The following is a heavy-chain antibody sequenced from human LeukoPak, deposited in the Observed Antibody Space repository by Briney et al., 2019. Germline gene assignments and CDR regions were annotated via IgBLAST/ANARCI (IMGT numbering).Heavy chain of an antibody. CDR2: IKHDGGGT. Sequence: PGGSLRLSCAASGFTFSTYAMSWVRQAPGQGLEWMANIKHDGGGTYYVDSVKGRFTISRDNAKNSLYLQMNSLRAEDTAVYYCPRQSPRRPRGGLDGMDVSGQGNTVTVSS. CDR1: GFTFSTYA. V-gene: IGHV3-7*01. CDR3: PRQSPRRPRGGLDGMDV. D-gene: IGHD3-10*01. J-gene: IGHJ6*02.